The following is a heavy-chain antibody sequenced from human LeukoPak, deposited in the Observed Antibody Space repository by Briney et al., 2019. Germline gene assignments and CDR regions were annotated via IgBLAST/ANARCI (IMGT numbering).Heavy chain of an antibody. V-gene: IGHV4-4*07. CDR2: IHASGST. D-gene: IGHD1-26*01. CDR3: ARGLVGTTGEQNWFDP. J-gene: IGHJ5*02. CDR1: AGSFSRYY. Sequence: SETLSLTCTVSAGSFSRYYWSGIRRPAGKGLEWIGRIHASGSTNYNPSLKSRVTISVDESQNHFSLRLTSVTAADTAVYYCARGLVGTTGEQNWFDPWGQGTLVTVSS.